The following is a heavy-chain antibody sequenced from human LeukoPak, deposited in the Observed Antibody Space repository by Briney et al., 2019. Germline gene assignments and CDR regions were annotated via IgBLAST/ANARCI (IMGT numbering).Heavy chain of an antibody. V-gene: IGHV4-39*01. Sequence: SETLSLTCTASGGSISSSSYYWRWIRHPPGKGLEWIGSIYYSGSTYYNPSLESRVTISVDTSKNQFSLKLRSVTAADTAVYYCARRPGGVTKNLFDSWGQGTLVTVSS. J-gene: IGHJ5*01. CDR3: ARRPGGVTKNLFDS. CDR1: GGSISSSSYY. D-gene: IGHD4-17*01. CDR2: IYYSGST.